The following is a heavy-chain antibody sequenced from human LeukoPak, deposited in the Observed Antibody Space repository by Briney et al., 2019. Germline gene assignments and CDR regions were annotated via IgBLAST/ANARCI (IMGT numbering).Heavy chain of an antibody. D-gene: IGHD3-10*01. CDR2: IYNDGST. J-gene: IGHJ2*01. CDR3: ARGRGWYFDL. CDR1: GLTVSSSY. Sequence: PGGSLRLSCAASGLTVSSSYMSWVRQAPGKGLEWVSIIYNDGSTYYADSMKGRFTISRDNAKNTLYLQMNSLRVEDTAVYYCARGRGWYFDLWGRGTLVTVSS. V-gene: IGHV3-53*01.